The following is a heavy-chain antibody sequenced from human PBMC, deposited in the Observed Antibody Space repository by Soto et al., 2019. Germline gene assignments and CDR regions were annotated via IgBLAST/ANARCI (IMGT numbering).Heavy chain of an antibody. CDR2: IKNKNAGWTT. D-gene: IGHD5-18*01. V-gene: IGHV3-15*07. CDR1: GFTFSYTW. Sequence: EVQLVESGGDLVKPGGSLRLSCAASGFTFSYTWMNWVRQAPGKGLEWVGVIKNKNAGWTTAYAAPVRVRFAISREDSRHMVYLQIDSLKTEDTAVYYCNTGYGDQACDGHWGRRTLVDISS. J-gene: IGHJ1*01. CDR3: NTGYGDQACDGH.